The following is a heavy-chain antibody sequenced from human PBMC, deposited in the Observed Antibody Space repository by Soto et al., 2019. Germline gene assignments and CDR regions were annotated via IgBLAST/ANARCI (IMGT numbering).Heavy chain of an antibody. J-gene: IGHJ4*02. CDR3: AKDPFSTQLVGSYFDY. D-gene: IGHD6-13*01. V-gene: IGHV3-30*18. Sequence: GGSLRLSCAASGFTFSSYGMHWVRQAPGKGLEWVAVISYDGSNRYYADSVKGRFTISRDNSKNTLYLQMNSLRAEDTAVYYCAKDPFSTQLVGSYFDYWGQGTLVTVSS. CDR1: GFTFSSYG. CDR2: ISYDGSNR.